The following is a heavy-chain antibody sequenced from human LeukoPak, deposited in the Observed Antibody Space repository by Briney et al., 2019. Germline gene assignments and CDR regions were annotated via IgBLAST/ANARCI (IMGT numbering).Heavy chain of an antibody. D-gene: IGHD3-22*01. V-gene: IGHV4-61*01. CDR1: GGSVSSGSYY. CDR2: IYYSGST. J-gene: IGHJ3*02. Sequence: SETLSLTCTVSGGSVSSGSYYWSWIRQPPGKGLEWIGHIYYSGSTNYNPSLKSRVTISVDTSKNQFSLKVTSVTAADTAVYYCARDRSYYDSRGFDKYAFDIWGQGTVVTVSS. CDR3: ARDRSYYDSRGFDKYAFDI.